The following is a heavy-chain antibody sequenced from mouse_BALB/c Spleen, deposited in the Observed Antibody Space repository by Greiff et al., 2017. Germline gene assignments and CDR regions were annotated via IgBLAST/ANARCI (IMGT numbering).Heavy chain of an antibody. CDR3: ARGGNYGYSD. CDR2: INSNGGST. J-gene: IGHJ2*01. CDR1: GFTFSSYG. Sequence: EVKLVESGGGLVQPGGSLKLSCAASGFTFSSYGMSWVRQTPDKRLELVATINSNGGSTYYPDSVKGRFTISRDNAKNTLYLQMSSLKSEDTAMYYCARGGNYGYSDWGQGTTLTVSS. V-gene: IGHV5-6-3*01. D-gene: IGHD1-2*01.